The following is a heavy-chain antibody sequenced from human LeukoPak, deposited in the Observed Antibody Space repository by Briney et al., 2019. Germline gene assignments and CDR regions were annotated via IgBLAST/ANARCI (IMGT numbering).Heavy chain of an antibody. V-gene: IGHV1-8*01. D-gene: IGHD3-3*01. CDR1: GYTFTSYD. CDR3: ARWSGYYSRFDY. Sequence: GASVKVSCKASGYTFTSYDINWVRQATGQGLEWMGWMNPNSGNTGYAQKFQGRVTMTRNTSISTAYTELSSLRSEDTAMYYCARWSGYYSRFDYWGQGTLVTVSS. J-gene: IGHJ4*02. CDR2: MNPNSGNT.